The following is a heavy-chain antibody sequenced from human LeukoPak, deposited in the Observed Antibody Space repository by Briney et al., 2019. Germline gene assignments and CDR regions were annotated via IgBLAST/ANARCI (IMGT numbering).Heavy chain of an antibody. Sequence: KPSETLSLTCTVSGYSISSGYLWGWIRQPPGKGLEWISYISSRDSTIYYADSVKGRFTISRDNAKNSLYLQMNSLRAEDTAVYYCARQGTYGGQKIDYWGQGTLVTVSS. V-gene: IGHV3-11*04. CDR3: ARQGTYGGQKIDY. D-gene: IGHD4-23*01. CDR2: ISSRDSTI. J-gene: IGHJ4*02. CDR1: GYSISSGYL.